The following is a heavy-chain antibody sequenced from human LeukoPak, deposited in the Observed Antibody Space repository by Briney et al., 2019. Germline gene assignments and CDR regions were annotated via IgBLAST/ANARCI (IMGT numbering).Heavy chain of an antibody. V-gene: IGHV3-74*01. CDR3: ASVSYYYDSSGYDFDY. CDR1: GFTFSSYW. J-gene: IGHJ4*02. Sequence: GGSLRLSCAVSGFTFSSYWMHWVRQAPGKGLVWVSRINTDGSSTSYADSVKGRFTISRDNAKNTLYLQMNSLRAEDTAVYYCASVSYYYDSSGYDFDYWGQGTLVTVSS. D-gene: IGHD3-22*01. CDR2: INTDGSST.